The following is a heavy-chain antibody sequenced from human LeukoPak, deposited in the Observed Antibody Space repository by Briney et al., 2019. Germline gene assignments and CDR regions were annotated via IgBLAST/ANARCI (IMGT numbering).Heavy chain of an antibody. V-gene: IGHV4-38-2*01. CDR3: ARQSGTYSYDAFDI. CDR2: IYDSGST. CDR1: GYSISSGYY. J-gene: IGHJ3*02. Sequence: SETLSLTCAVSGYSISSGYYWGWMRQPPGKGLEWVGIIYDSGSTYYDPSLKRRVTVSVDTSKNQFSLELRSLTAADAAVYYCARQSGTYSYDAFDIWGQGTMVAVSS. D-gene: IGHD1-26*01.